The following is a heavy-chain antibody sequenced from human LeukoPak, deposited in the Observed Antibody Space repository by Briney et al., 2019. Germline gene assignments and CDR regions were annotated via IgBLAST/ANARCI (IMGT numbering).Heavy chain of an antibody. Sequence: SETLSLTCTVSGGTINEYYWSWIRQPAGKGLEWIGHVYSTGSTNYNPSFKSRVTMSVDMSKNQFSLKLTSVTAADTAVYYCARGGWLPPDFWGRGTLVIVSS. D-gene: IGHD3-22*01. CDR3: ARGGWLPPDF. V-gene: IGHV4-4*07. CDR1: GGTINEYY. J-gene: IGHJ4*02. CDR2: VYSTGST.